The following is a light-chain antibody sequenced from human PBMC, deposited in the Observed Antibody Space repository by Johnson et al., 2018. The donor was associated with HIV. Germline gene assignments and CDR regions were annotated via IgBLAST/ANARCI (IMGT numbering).Light chain of an antibody. J-gene: IGLJ1*01. CDR2: DNN. CDR1: SSNIANIY. V-gene: IGLV1-51*01. CDR3: GTWDSSLSAYV. Sequence: HSILTQPPSVSAAPGQKVTISCSGSSSNIANIYVSWYQQLPGTAPKLLIYDNNNRPSGIPDRFSGSKSGTSATLGITGLPTGDEADYYCGTWDSSLSAYVFGTGTKVTVL.